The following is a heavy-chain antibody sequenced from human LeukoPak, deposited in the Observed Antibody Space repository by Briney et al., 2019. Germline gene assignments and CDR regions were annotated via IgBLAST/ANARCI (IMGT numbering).Heavy chain of an antibody. D-gene: IGHD2-21*01. J-gene: IGHJ6*02. CDR2: ISGSGGST. V-gene: IGHV3-23*01. Sequence: GGSLRLSCAASGFTFSRYWMHWVRQAPGKGLEWVSAISGSGGSTYYADSVKGRFTISRDNSKNTLYLQMNSLRAEDTAVYYCAKDLHSLYGMDVWGQGTTVTVSS. CDR3: AKDLHSLYGMDV. CDR1: GFTFSRYW.